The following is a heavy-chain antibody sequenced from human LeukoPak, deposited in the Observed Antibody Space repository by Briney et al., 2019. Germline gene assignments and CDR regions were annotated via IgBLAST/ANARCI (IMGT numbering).Heavy chain of an antibody. Sequence: GGFLRLSCAASGLTFSNYAMSWVRQAPGKGLEWVSTISSSGGSTNYVDSVKGRFTISRDNSKNTLYLQMNSLKAEDTAVYYCAKDHEGGRWDYFDYWGQGTLDTVSS. CDR2: ISSSGGST. D-gene: IGHD3-16*01. CDR1: GLTFSNYA. J-gene: IGHJ4*02. V-gene: IGHV3-23*01. CDR3: AKDHEGGRWDYFDY.